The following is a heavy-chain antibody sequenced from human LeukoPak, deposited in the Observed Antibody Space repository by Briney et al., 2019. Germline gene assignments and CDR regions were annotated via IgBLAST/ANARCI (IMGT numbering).Heavy chain of an antibody. CDR2: INHSGST. CDR1: GGSVSGNY. CDR3: ARGGYCSSTSCYKQQLGDL. D-gene: IGHD2-2*02. V-gene: IGHV4-34*01. J-gene: IGHJ4*02. Sequence: SETLSLTCAVYGGSVSGNYWSWLRQPPGQGLEWSGEINHSGSTNYNPSLKSRITITVATSKNQFSLKLSPVTAADAAAYYCARGGYCSSTSCYKQQLGDLWGQGTLV.